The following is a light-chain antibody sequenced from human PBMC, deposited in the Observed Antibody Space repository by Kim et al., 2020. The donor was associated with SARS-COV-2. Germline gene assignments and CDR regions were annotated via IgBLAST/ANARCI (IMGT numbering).Light chain of an antibody. J-gene: IGKJ4*01. CDR1: QSVSSN. V-gene: IGKV3-15*01. CDR2: GAS. Sequence: EIVMTQSPATLSVSPGERATLSCRASQSVSSNLAWYQQKPGQAPRLLIYGASTRATGIPGRFSGSGSGTEFTLTISSLQSEDFAVYYWQQYSDWTLKVGGGTKREIK. CDR3: QQYSDWTLK.